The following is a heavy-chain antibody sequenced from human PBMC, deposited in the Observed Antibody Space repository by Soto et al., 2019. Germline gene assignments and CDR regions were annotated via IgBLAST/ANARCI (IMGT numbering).Heavy chain of an antibody. D-gene: IGHD1-26*01. CDR3: AKARVGTTHFDY. CDR1: GFTFNDYA. Sequence: QVQLVESGGGVVQPGRSLRLSCSASGFTFNDYAMHWVRQAPGKGLEWVSFISYDGNYKYYADSVKGRFTISRDTTKHTLYLQVNSLRREDTAVYFCAKARVGTTHFDYWGQGTLVTASA. V-gene: IGHV3-30*18. J-gene: IGHJ4*02. CDR2: ISYDGNYK.